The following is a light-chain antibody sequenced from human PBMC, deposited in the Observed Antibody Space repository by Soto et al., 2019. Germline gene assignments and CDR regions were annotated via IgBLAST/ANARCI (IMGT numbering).Light chain of an antibody. CDR2: GAS. CDR3: QQTHSTPWT. CDR1: QTITTY. V-gene: IGKV1-39*01. J-gene: IGKJ1*01. Sequence: DIQMTQSPSSLSASVGDRVTISCRASQTITTYLNWYQQKPGKAPQLLIYGASILQSGVPSRFTGSGYGTDFTLTISSLQPDDFATYHCQQTHSTPWTFGQGTKVESK.